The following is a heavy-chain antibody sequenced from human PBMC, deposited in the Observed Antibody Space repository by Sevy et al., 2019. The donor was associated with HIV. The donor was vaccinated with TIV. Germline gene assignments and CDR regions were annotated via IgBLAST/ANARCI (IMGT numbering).Heavy chain of an antibody. D-gene: IGHD1-1*01. Sequence: GGSLRLSCAASAFTFNMYGTHWVRQAPGKGLEWVGQIWYDGSIKKYADSVKGRFTISRDNSKSTLYLQMNSLRGEDTAVYFCASEHNWDDAFDIWGQGTMVTVSS. J-gene: IGHJ3*02. CDR1: AFTFNMYG. CDR2: IWYDGSIK. V-gene: IGHV3-33*08. CDR3: ASEHNWDDAFDI.